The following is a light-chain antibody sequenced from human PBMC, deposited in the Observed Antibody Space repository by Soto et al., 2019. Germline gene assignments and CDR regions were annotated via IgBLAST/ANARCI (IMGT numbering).Light chain of an antibody. CDR2: DNN. Sequence: QSVLTQPPSVSAAPGQKVTISRSGSNSNIGNNYVSWYQQLPGTAPKLLIYDNNERPSGIPDRFSGSKSGTSATLGITGLQTGDEADYYCGTWDSSLSAGVFGGGTKVTVL. J-gene: IGLJ2*01. CDR3: GTWDSSLSAGV. V-gene: IGLV1-51*01. CDR1: NSNIGNNY.